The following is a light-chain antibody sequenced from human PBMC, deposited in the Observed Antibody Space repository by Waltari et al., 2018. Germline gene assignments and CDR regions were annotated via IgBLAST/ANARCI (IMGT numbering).Light chain of an antibody. Sequence: SYELTQPLSVSVALGQTVKMTCEGNNIGSKNVYWYQQKPGQATVLVIYSDSDRPSGIPERFSGSNSGNTATLTISRAQVVDEADYYCQVWDSRTYVFGTGTKVTVL. CDR2: SDS. CDR1: NIGSKN. J-gene: IGLJ1*01. CDR3: QVWDSRTYV. V-gene: IGLV3-9*01.